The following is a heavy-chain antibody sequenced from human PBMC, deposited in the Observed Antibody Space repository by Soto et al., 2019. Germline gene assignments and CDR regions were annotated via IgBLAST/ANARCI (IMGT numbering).Heavy chain of an antibody. Sequence: GESLKISCKGSGYSFSSYWIAWVRQMPGKGPEWMGSIYPSDSDTRYSPSFQGQVTISADKFFTTAYLQWSSLKASDTAVYYCARHLMRDYGKDVWGQVPTGTFSS. CDR1: GYSFSSYW. CDR3: ARHLMRDYGKDV. CDR2: IYPSDSDT. J-gene: IGHJ6*02. V-gene: IGHV5-51*01.